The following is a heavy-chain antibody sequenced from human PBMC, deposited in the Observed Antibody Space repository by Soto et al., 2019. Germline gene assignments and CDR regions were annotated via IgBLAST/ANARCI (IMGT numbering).Heavy chain of an antibody. V-gene: IGHV3-21*01. J-gene: IGHJ4*02. CDR1: GFTFSSYS. CDR3: ARAHSSSWSDPFDY. CDR2: ISSSSSYI. Sequence: PGGSLRLSCAASGFTFSSYSMNWVRQAPGKGLEWVSSISSSSSYIYYADSVKGRFTISRDNAKNSLYLQMNSLRAEDTAVYYCARAHSSSWSDPFDYWGQGTLVTVSS. D-gene: IGHD6-13*01.